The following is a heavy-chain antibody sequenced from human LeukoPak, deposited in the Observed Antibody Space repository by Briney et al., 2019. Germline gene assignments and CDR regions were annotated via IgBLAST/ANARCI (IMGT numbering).Heavy chain of an antibody. V-gene: IGHV1-2*02. Sequence: SCKASGYTFTGYYMHWVRQAPGQGLEWMGWINPNSGGTNYAQKFQGRVTMTRDTSISTAYMELSRLRSDDTAVYYCARVGPYYDFSRYYFDYWGQGTLVTVSS. D-gene: IGHD3-3*01. CDR1: GYTFTGYY. CDR2: INPNSGGT. J-gene: IGHJ4*02. CDR3: ARVGPYYDFSRYYFDY.